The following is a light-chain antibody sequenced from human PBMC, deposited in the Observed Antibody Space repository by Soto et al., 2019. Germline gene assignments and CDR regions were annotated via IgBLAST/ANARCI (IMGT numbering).Light chain of an antibody. Sequence: IQMNLSTSALCASVGDRGTITCRASQSISSWLAWYQQKPGKAPKLLIYDASSLESGVPSRFSGSGSGTEITLTISSLQPDDFATYYCQQYNSYLWTFGEGTKVDIK. CDR2: DAS. CDR3: QQYNSYLWT. CDR1: QSISSW. V-gene: IGKV1-5*01. J-gene: IGKJ1*01.